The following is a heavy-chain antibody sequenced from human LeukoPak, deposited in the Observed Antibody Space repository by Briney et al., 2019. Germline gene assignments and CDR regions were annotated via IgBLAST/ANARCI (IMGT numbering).Heavy chain of an antibody. J-gene: IGHJ3*02. CDR1: GFTFSSYW. CDR2: IKQDGSEK. V-gene: IGHV3-7*04. D-gene: IGHD3-22*01. CDR3: TREYYYDSSGYSPDAFDI. Sequence: GGSLRLSCAASGFTFSSYWMSWVRQAPGKGLEWVANIKQDGSEKYYVDSVKGRFTISRDNAKNSLYLQMNSLRAEDTAVYYCTREYYYDSSGYSPDAFDIWGQGTMVTVSS.